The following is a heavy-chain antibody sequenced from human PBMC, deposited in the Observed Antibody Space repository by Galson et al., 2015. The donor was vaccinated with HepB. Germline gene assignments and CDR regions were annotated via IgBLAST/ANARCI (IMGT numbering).Heavy chain of an antibody. CDR2: ITSNGGRT. CDR3: AKDGIMVSNNPYQLHF. J-gene: IGHJ4*02. D-gene: IGHD2-8*01. CDR1: GFTFSRYA. V-gene: IGHV3-23*01. Sequence: SLRLSCAASGFTFSRYAMTWVRQAPGKGLEWISSITSNGGRTFYTNSAKGRFTISRDNSRNTVVLQLSSLRPEDTAGYYCAKDGIMVSNNPYQLHFWGQGTLVSVSS.